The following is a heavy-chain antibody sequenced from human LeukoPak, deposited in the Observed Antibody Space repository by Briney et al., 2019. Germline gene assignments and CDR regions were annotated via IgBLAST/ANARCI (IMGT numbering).Heavy chain of an antibody. D-gene: IGHD6-13*01. Sequence: ASVKVSCKASGCTFTGYYMHWVRQAPGQGLEWMGWINPNSGGTNYAQKFQGRVTMTRDTSISTAYMELSRLRPDDTAVYYCARDSGAAAGNDRDYWGQGTLVTVSS. CDR3: ARDSGAAAGNDRDY. CDR2: INPNSGGT. J-gene: IGHJ4*02. V-gene: IGHV1-2*02. CDR1: GCTFTGYY.